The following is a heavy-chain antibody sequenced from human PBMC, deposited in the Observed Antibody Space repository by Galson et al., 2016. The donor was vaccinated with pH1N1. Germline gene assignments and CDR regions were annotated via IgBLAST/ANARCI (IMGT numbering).Heavy chain of an antibody. D-gene: IGHD5-18*01. CDR3: VRGLRGYSFT. V-gene: IGHV3-53*01. CDR1: GFTVSTNY. CDR2: IYTGGST. Sequence: LRLSCAASGFTVSTNYMSRVRQAPGKGLEWVSLIYTGGSTYYADSVKGRFTISRDNSKNTLYLQMNSLRADDTAVYYCVRGLRGYSFTWGQGTLVTVSS. J-gene: IGHJ4*02.